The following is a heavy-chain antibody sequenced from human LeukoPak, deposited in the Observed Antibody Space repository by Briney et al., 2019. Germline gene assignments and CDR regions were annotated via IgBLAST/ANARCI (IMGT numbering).Heavy chain of an antibody. CDR1: GYTFTGYY. J-gene: IGHJ5*02. V-gene: IGHV1-2*02. CDR3: ARTIAARWFDP. Sequence: GASVKVSCKASGYTFTGYYLFWVRQAPGQGLEWMGWINPNSGATKYAQNFQGRVTLTSDTSIRTTYMELSSLRSDDTAVYYCARTIAARWFDPWGQGTLVTVSS. CDR2: INPNSGAT. D-gene: IGHD6-6*01.